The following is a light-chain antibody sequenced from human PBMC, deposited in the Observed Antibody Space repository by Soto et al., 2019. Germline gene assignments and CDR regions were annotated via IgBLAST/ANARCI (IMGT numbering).Light chain of an antibody. CDR2: ATS. V-gene: IGKV1-39*01. Sequence: DIQMTQSPSSLSASVGDRVTITCRASQAIHSYLNWYQQKPGKAPNLLIFATSTLQSGVPSRFSGSGSGTDFTLTIRSLQPEDFATYYCQQRETFGPGTKVDIK. CDR3: QQRET. CDR1: QAIHSY. J-gene: IGKJ3*01.